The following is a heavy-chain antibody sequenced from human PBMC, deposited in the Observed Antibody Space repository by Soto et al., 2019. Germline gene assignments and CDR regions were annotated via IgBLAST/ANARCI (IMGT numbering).Heavy chain of an antibody. Sequence: GGSLRLSCAASGFTFSSYWMHWVRQAPGKGLVWVSRINSDGSSTSYADSVKGRFTISRDNAKNTLYRQMNSLRAEDTAVYYCASGSTEILGYCSSTSCYDGFDYWGQGTLVTVSS. CDR2: INSDGSST. V-gene: IGHV3-74*01. D-gene: IGHD2-2*01. CDR3: ASGSTEILGYCSSTSCYDGFDY. J-gene: IGHJ4*02. CDR1: GFTFSSYW.